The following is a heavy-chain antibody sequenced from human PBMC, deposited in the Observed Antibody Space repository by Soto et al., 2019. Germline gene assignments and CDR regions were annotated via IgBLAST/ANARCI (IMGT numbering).Heavy chain of an antibody. J-gene: IGHJ5*02. Sequence: KESGPVLVKPTETLTLTCTVSGFSLSNARMDVSWIRQPPGKALEWLAHIFSNDEKSYSTSLKSRLTISKDTSKSQVVLTMTNMDPVDTATYYCARMRYDILTGYSPEGWFDPWGQGTLVTVSS. CDR1: GFSLSNARMD. CDR2: IFSNDEK. CDR3: ARMRYDILTGYSPEGWFDP. D-gene: IGHD3-9*01. V-gene: IGHV2-26*01.